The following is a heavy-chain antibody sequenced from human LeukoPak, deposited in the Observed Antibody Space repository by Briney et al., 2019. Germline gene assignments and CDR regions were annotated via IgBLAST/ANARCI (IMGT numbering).Heavy chain of an antibody. CDR2: IKEDGSEK. CDR3: ARAGVLWFEESKFDY. V-gene: IGHV3-7*03. J-gene: IGHJ4*02. D-gene: IGHD3-10*01. CDR1: GFTFSSYW. Sequence: GGSLRLSCAVSGFTFSSYWMSWVRQAPGKGLEWVANIKEDGSEKYYVDSVKGRFTISRDNAKNSLYLQMNSLRAEDTAVYYCARAGVLWFEESKFDYWGQGTQVTVSS.